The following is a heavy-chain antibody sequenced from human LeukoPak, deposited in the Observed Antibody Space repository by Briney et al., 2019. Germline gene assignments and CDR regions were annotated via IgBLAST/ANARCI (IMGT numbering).Heavy chain of an antibody. V-gene: IGHV3-7*01. D-gene: IGHD5-24*01. J-gene: IGHJ4*02. Sequence: GSLRLSCAASGFEFSIYWMSWVRQAPGKGLEWVANISGAGSGKDYVDSVKGRFTISRDNAKDSLSLQMNSLRVEDTAVYYCARERWLQPDYWGQGILVTVSS. CDR2: ISGAGSGK. CDR1: GFEFSIYW. CDR3: ARERWLQPDY.